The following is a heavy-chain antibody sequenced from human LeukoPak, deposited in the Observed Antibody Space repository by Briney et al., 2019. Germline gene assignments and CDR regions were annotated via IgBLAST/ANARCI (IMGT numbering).Heavy chain of an antibody. CDR2: INKDERA. CDR1: GGSIGTFY. V-gene: IGHV4-59*01. CDR3: AKGDAHYGSSWFNWFDP. Sequence: PSETLSLTCTVSGGSIGTFYWNWIRQPPGKGLEWIGNINKDERAFYNSSLKSRVTMSVDTSKNQFSLKVNSVTAADTAVYFCAKGDAHYGSSWFNWFDPWGQGTLVTVSS. J-gene: IGHJ5*02. D-gene: IGHD6-13*01.